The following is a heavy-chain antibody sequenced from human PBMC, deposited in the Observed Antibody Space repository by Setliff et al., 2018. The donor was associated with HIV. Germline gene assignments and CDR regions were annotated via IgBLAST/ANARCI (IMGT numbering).Heavy chain of an antibody. V-gene: IGHV1-3*01. CDR2: INAGNGNT. CDR3: ARLSSAAMWGGGAFDI. CDR1: GYTFTSYA. J-gene: IGHJ3*02. D-gene: IGHD2-2*01. Sequence: ASVKVSCKASGYTFTSYAMHWVRQAPGQRLEWMGWINAGNGNTKYSQKFQGRVTITRYTSASTAYMELSGLGFEDTAVYYCARLSSAAMWGGGAFDIWGQGTMVTVSS.